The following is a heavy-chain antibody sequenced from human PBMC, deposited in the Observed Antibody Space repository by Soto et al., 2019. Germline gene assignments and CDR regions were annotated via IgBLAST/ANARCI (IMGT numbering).Heavy chain of an antibody. Sequence: QVQLVQSGAEVKKPGSSVKVSCKASGGTVSSYAISWVRQAPGQGLEWMGGIIPIFGTADYAQKFQGRVTITADESTSTAYMELSSLRSEDTPVYYCARSGARPGDYYYGMDVWGQGTTVTVSS. D-gene: IGHD3-10*01. V-gene: IGHV1-69*12. CDR1: GGTVSSYA. J-gene: IGHJ6*02. CDR3: ARSGARPGDYYYGMDV. CDR2: IIPIFGTA.